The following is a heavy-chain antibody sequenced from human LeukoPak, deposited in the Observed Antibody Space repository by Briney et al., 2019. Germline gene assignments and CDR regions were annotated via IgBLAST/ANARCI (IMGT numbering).Heavy chain of an antibody. V-gene: IGHV3-74*01. Sequence: GGSLRLSCATSGFTFTTFWMYWVRQAPGKGLVWVSRINHDVSSTNYADSVKGRFTISRDNAKNTVFLQMNSLRAEDTAVYYCVRDWGYDSSGYWQKYFDTWGQGTLVTVSS. J-gene: IGHJ4*02. CDR3: VRDWGYDSSGYWQKYFDT. CDR2: INHDVSST. CDR1: GFTFTTFW. D-gene: IGHD3-22*01.